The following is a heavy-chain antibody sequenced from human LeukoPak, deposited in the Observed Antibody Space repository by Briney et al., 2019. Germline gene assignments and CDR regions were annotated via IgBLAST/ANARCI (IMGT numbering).Heavy chain of an antibody. D-gene: IGHD3-10*01. V-gene: IGHV4-4*07. CDR3: ARGRMVRGVRMDASDI. Sequence: SETLSLTCTVSGGSIGSYYWSWIRQPAGKGLEWIGRIYTSGSTNYNPSLKSRVTISVDTSKNQFSLKLSSVTAADTAVYYCARGRMVRGVRMDASDIWGQGTMVTVSS. CDR2: IYTSGST. CDR1: GGSIGSYY. J-gene: IGHJ3*02.